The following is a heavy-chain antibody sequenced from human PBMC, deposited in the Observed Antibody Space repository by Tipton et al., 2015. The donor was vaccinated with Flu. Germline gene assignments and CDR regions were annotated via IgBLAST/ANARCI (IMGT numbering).Heavy chain of an antibody. Sequence: GLVKPSQTLSLTCTVSGGSITSGNYYWGWIRQPPGKGLEWIGNIFRTGSTYHNPSLKSRVTMSVDTSKNQFSLKVFSVTAADTAVYYCARRDYSNYVSDPKSWFDPWGQGILVTVSS. CDR2: IFRTGST. CDR1: GGSITSGNYY. D-gene: IGHD4-11*01. CDR3: ARRDYSNYVSDPKSWFDP. J-gene: IGHJ5*02. V-gene: IGHV4-61*02.